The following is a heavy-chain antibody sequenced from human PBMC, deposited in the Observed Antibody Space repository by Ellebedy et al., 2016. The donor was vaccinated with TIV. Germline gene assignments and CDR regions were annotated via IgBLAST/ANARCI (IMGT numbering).Heavy chain of an antibody. Sequence: GGSLRLXXAASGFTFSNYGMNWVRQAPGKGLEWVSYVSSTGSTIYYADSVKGRFTISRDNAKNSLYLQMNSLRAEDSAVYFCARTTVTATPWFDPWGQGTLVTVSS. D-gene: IGHD2-21*02. V-gene: IGHV3-48*04. J-gene: IGHJ5*02. CDR3: ARTTVTATPWFDP. CDR1: GFTFSNYG. CDR2: VSSTGSTI.